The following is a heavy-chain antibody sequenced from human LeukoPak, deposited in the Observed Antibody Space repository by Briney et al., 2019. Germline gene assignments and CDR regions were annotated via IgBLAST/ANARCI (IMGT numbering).Heavy chain of an antibody. CDR3: ATSNWSYYDH. J-gene: IGHJ4*02. Sequence: QSGGTLRLSCAASGFTVSSYGLSWVRQAPGKGREWVANIKQGGSEKYHVDSVKGRITISRDNAKHSLYLQMNSLRAEDTAVYYCATSNWSYYDHWGQGTLVSVST. D-gene: IGHD1-20*01. V-gene: IGHV3-7*05. CDR1: GFTVSSYG. CDR2: IKQGGSEK.